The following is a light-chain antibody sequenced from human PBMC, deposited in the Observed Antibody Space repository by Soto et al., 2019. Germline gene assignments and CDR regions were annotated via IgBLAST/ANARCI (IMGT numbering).Light chain of an antibody. CDR1: QSVSIY. J-gene: IGKJ1*01. V-gene: IGKV3-15*01. CDR2: DAS. Sequence: EMVMTQSPATLSVSPGDRATLLCRASQSVSIYVAWYQQKPGLAPRLLIYDASTRAAGIPARFSGSGSGTEFSLTSSSLQSEDFAVYYCQQYHDCPRTCGRGTKVEIK. CDR3: QQYHDCPRT.